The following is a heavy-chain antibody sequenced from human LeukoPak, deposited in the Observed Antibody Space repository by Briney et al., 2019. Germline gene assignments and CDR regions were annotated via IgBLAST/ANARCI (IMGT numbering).Heavy chain of an antibody. CDR1: GGTFSSYA. Sequence: SVKVSCKASGGTFSSYAISWVRQAPGQGLEWMGGIIPIFGTANHAQKFQGRVTITTDESTSTAYMELSSLRSEDTAVYYCAGYSGYDGNPFYYYYYYMDVWGKGTTVTVSS. J-gene: IGHJ6*03. V-gene: IGHV1-69*05. CDR2: IIPIFGTA. CDR3: AGYSGYDGNPFYYYYYYMDV. D-gene: IGHD5-12*01.